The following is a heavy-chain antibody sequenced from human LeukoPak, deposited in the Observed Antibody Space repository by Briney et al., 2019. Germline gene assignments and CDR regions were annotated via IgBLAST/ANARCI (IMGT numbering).Heavy chain of an antibody. CDR2: IKQDGSET. J-gene: IGHJ5*02. CDR3: ARDRGIRTFGVAGS. D-gene: IGHD3-3*01. CDR1: GFTFSSYW. V-gene: IGHV3-7*01. Sequence: GGSLRLSCAASGFTFSSYWMSWLRQAPGKGPEWVASIKQDGSETYYVDSVKGRFTISRDNAKNSLYLQLNNLRVEDTAMYYCARDRGIRTFGVAGSWGQGTLVTVSS.